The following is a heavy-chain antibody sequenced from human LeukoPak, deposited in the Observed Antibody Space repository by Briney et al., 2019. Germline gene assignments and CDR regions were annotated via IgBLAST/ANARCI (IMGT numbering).Heavy chain of an antibody. CDR1: GYTFTGYY. V-gene: IGHV1-2*02. Sequence: GASVKVSCKASGYTFTGYYMHWVRQAPGQGLEWMGWINPNSGGTNYAQKFQGRVTMTRDTSISTAYMELSRLRSDDTAVYYCARGREYCSGGSCYRGPYYFDYWGQGTLVTVSS. CDR3: ARGREYCSGGSCYRGPYYFDY. J-gene: IGHJ4*02. CDR2: INPNSGGT. D-gene: IGHD2-15*01.